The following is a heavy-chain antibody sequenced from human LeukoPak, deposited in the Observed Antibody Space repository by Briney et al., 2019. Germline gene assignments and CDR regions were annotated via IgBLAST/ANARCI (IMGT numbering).Heavy chain of an antibody. J-gene: IGHJ4*02. Sequence: SDTLSLTCAVSGASISSSTNWWTWVRQPPGKGLEWIGEIYHSGSTNYNPSLQSRVTMSIDKSKNQFSLQLTSMTAADTAVYYCARVGIPYYFDYWGQGTLVTVSS. CDR1: GASISSSTNW. CDR3: ARVGIPYYFDY. V-gene: IGHV4-4*02. CDR2: IYHSGST. D-gene: IGHD6-13*01.